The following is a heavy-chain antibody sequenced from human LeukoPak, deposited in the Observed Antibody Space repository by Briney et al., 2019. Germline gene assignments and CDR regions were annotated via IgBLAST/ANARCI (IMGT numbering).Heavy chain of an antibody. CDR3: AGQNIPTPHDY. V-gene: IGHV4-30-2*01. J-gene: IGHJ4*02. Sequence: SQTLSLTCTVSGGSINSGGYYWTWIRQPPGEGLEWIAYFSHSGSIFYNPSLKSRVTISLDTSKNQFSLNLRSVTAADTTVYYCAGQNIPTPHDYWGQGTQVTVSS. CDR1: GGSINSGGYY. CDR2: FSHSGSI. D-gene: IGHD2-2*02.